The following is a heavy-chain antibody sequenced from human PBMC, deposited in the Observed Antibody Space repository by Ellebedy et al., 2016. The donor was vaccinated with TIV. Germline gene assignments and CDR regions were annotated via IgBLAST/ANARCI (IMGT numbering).Heavy chain of an antibody. V-gene: IGHV3-21*01. J-gene: IGHJ4*02. CDR1: GFTFSSYS. Sequence: PGGSLRLSCAASGFTFSSYSMNWVRQAPGKGLEWVSSISSSSSYIYYADSVKGRFTISRDNAKNSLYLQMNSLRAEDTAVYYCAREYWGVYGSGSQSFDYWGQGTLVTVSS. CDR2: ISSSSSYI. D-gene: IGHD3-10*01. CDR3: AREYWGVYGSGSQSFDY.